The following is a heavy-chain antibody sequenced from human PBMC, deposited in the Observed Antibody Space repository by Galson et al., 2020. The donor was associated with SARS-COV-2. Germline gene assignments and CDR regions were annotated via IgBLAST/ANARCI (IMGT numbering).Heavy chain of an antibody. CDR1: GFTVSSNY. CDR3: ARERNRRALATTFQN. V-gene: IGHV3-66*01. CDR2: IYSDDNT. D-gene: IGHD3-3*02. J-gene: IGHJ1*01. Sequence: TGGSLRLSCAASGFTVSSNYMSWVRQAPGKGLEWVSVIYSDDNTYYADSVKGRFTISRDNTRNTLYLQMNSLRAEDTAVYYCARERNRRALATTFQNWGQGTLVTVSS.